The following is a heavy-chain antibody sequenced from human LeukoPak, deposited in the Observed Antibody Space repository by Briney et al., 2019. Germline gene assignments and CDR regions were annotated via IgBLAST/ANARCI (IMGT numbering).Heavy chain of an antibody. J-gene: IGHJ4*02. CDR2: IYYSGST. CDR1: GGSISSYY. D-gene: IGHD3-22*01. V-gene: IGHV4-59*01. CDR3: ARDSSGYYGDQRRFDY. Sequence: PSETLSLTCTVSGGSISSYYWSWIRQPPGKGLEWIGYIYYSGSTNYNPSLKSRVTISVDTSKNQFSLKLSSVAAADTAVYYCARDSSGYYGDQRRFDYWGQGTLVTVSS.